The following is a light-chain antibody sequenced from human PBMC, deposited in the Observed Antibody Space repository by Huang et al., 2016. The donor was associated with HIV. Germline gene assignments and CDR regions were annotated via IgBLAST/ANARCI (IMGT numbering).Light chain of an antibody. CDR3: QQYYSTSSYT. J-gene: IGKJ2*01. CDR2: WAS. V-gene: IGKV4-1*01. CDR1: QSVLYSSNNKNY. Sequence: DIVMTQSPDSLAVSLGERATINCKSSQSVLYSSNNKNYLAWYQQKPGQPPKLLIYWASTRESGVPDRFSGSGSGTYFTLTISSLQAEDVAVYYCQQYYSTSSYTFGQGTKLEIK.